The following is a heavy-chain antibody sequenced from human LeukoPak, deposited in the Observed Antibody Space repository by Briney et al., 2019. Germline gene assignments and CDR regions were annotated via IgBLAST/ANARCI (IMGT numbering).Heavy chain of an antibody. Sequence: PGGSLRLSCAASGFTFDDYAMHWVRQVPGKGLEWVSTISWKSDIIGYADSVKGRFTIYRDNAKSSLYLQMNSLRVEDTALYYCVKSFYASPPAGMDVWGQGTTVTVSS. J-gene: IGHJ6*02. CDR3: VKSFYASPPAGMDV. V-gene: IGHV3-9*01. CDR1: GFTFDDYA. CDR2: ISWKSDII. D-gene: IGHD2-2*01.